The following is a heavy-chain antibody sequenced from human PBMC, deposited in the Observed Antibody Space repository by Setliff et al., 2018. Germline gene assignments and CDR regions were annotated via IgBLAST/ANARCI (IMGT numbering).Heavy chain of an antibody. CDR1: GYSFLSYG. D-gene: IGHD2-15*01. Sequence: ALVKVSCKASGYSFLSYGITWVRQAPGQGLEWMGWISAQDGNTIYAQNFQGRVTMTTXXXTSTXXXXXXXXXXXXXXXXXXAXDSPEMVAPPAAHCFDPWGQGTLVTVSS. CDR2: ISAQDGNT. J-gene: IGHJ5*02. V-gene: IGHV1-18*01. CDR3: AXDSPEMVAPPAAHCFDP.